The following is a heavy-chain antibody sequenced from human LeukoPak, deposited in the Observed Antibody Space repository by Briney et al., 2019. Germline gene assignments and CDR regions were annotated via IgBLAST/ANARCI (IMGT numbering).Heavy chain of an antibody. V-gene: IGHV1-2*06. D-gene: IGHD2-2*01. J-gene: IGHJ4*02. CDR3: ARDPAPASTFDY. CDR2: INPNSGGT. CDR1: GYTFTGYY. Sequence: ASVKVSCKASGYTFTGYYMHWVRQAPGQGLEWMGRINPNSGGTNYAQKFQGRVTMTRDTSISTAYMELSRLRSDDTAVYYCARDPAPASTFDYWGLGTLVTVSS.